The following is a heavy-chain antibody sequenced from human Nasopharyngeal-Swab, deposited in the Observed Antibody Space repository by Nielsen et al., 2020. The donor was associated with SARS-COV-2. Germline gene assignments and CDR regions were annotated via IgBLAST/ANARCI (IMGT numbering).Heavy chain of an antibody. CDR2: ISYEGSKK. D-gene: IGHD3-10*01. CDR3: AKANVLFWFGQFKNDGFDI. CDR1: GFRFNNYG. Sequence: GASLKISCTASGFRFNNYGMHWVRQAPGKGLEWVAVISYEGSKKYYAESVEGRFTISRDYSKSTLYLQMNSLRPEDTAMYYCAKANVLFWFGQFKNDGFDIWGQGTMVTVSS. J-gene: IGHJ3*02. V-gene: IGHV3-30*18.